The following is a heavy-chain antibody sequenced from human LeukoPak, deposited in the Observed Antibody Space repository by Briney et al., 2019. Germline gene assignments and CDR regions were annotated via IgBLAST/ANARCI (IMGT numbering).Heavy chain of an antibody. CDR2: ISYDGSNK. V-gene: IGHV3-30*18. CDR3: AKDLYYDILTGPHY. CDR1: GFTFSSYG. J-gene: IGHJ4*02. Sequence: GGSLRLSCAASGFTFSSYGMHWVRQAPGKGLEWVAVISYDGSNKYYADSVKGRFTISRDNSKNTPYLQMNSLRAEDTAVYYCAKDLYYDILTGPHYWGQGTLVTVSS. D-gene: IGHD3-9*01.